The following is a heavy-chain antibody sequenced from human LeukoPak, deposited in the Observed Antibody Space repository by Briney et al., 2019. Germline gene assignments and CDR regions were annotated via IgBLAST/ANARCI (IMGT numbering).Heavy chain of an antibody. Sequence: SETLSLTCTVSGGSISSYYWSWIRQPPGKGLEWIGYIYYSGSTNYNPSLKSRVTISVVTSKNQFSLKLSSVTAADTAVYYCARDSGYSYVPSAFDIWGQGTMVTVSS. J-gene: IGHJ3*02. CDR3: ARDSGYSYVPSAFDI. CDR2: IYYSGST. V-gene: IGHV4-59*01. D-gene: IGHD5-18*01. CDR1: GGSISSYY.